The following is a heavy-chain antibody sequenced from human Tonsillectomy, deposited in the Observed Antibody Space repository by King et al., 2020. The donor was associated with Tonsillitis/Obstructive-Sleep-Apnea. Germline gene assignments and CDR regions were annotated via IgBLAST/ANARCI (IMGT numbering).Heavy chain of an antibody. CDR1: GFTFSSYA. V-gene: IGHV3-30*04. Sequence: QLVQSGGGVVQPGRSLRLSCAASGFTFSSYAMHWVRQAPGKGLEWVAVISYDGSNKYYADSVKGRFTISRDNSKNTLYLQMNSLRAEDTAVYYCARDVQSGSYYESGGYFDYWCQGTLVTVSS. D-gene: IGHD1-26*01. CDR2: ISYDGSNK. J-gene: IGHJ4*02. CDR3: ARDVQSGSYYESGGYFDY.